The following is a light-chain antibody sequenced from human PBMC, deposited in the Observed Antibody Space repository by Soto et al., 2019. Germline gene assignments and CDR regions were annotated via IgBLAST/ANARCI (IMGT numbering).Light chain of an antibody. Sequence: QSALTQPASVSGSPGQSIAISCTGTSSDVGAFNYVSWYQQHPGEAPKFMIFDVSSRPSGVSDRFSGSKSGNTASLTISGLQTEDEADYYCASYTTSSTYVFGTGTKVTVL. CDR2: DVS. CDR3: ASYTTSSTYV. V-gene: IGLV2-14*03. J-gene: IGLJ1*01. CDR1: SSDVGAFNY.